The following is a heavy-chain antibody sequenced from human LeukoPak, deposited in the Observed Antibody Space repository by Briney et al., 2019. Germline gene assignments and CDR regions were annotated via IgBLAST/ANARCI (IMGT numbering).Heavy chain of an antibody. CDR1: GFTFSTYW. V-gene: IGHV3-7*01. CDR3: ARDLQYCSGGSCNSPDYGMDV. J-gene: IGHJ6*02. Sequence: GGSLRFSCAASGFTFSTYWMTWVRQAPGKGLECVANIQPDGSATYYVDSVKGRFTISRDNAKNTLYLQMNSLRAEDTAVYYCARDLQYCSGGSCNSPDYGMDVWGQGTTVTVSS. CDR2: IQPDGSAT. D-gene: IGHD2-15*01.